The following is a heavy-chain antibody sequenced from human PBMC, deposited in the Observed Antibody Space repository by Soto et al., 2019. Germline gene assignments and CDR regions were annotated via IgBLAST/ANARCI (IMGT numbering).Heavy chain of an antibody. CDR3: ATGGYGSGSDTYGMDV. J-gene: IGHJ6*02. Sequence: ASETLSLTCAVSGGSVSSGGYSWSWIRQPPGKGLEWIGYIYHSGSTYYNPSLKSRVTISVDTSKNQFSLKLSSVTAADTAVYYCATGGYGSGSDTYGMDVWGQGTTVTVSS. D-gene: IGHD3-10*01. V-gene: IGHV4-30-2*01. CDR2: IYHSGST. CDR1: GGSVSSGGYS.